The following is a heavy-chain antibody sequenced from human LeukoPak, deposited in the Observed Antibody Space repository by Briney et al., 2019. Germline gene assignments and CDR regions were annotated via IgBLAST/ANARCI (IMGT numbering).Heavy chain of an antibody. J-gene: IGHJ4*02. CDR1: GGSLSSYY. D-gene: IGHD5-24*01. Sequence: PSQTLSPTCTVSGGSLSSYYWSWIRQPPGNGLEWIGYIYYSGSTNYNPSLKSRVTISVDTSKNQFSLKLSSVTAADTAVYYCARSSGMATTSFDYWGRGTLVTVSS. CDR2: IYYSGST. V-gene: IGHV4-59*01. CDR3: ARSSGMATTSFDY.